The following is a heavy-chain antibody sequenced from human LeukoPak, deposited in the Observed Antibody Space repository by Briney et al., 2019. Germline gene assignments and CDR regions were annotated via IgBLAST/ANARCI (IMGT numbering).Heavy chain of an antibody. CDR2: IYSSGNT. CDR3: ARNPTSAHNWFDP. J-gene: IGHJ5*02. V-gene: IGHV4-61*02. CDR1: GGSITSATYY. Sequence: PSETLSHTCSVSGGSITSATYYWTWIRQPAGKGLEWIGRIYSSGNTVYNPSLRSRVTISIDVSKNQFSLKLMSVTATDTAVYYCARNPTSAHNWFDPWGHGILVTVSS.